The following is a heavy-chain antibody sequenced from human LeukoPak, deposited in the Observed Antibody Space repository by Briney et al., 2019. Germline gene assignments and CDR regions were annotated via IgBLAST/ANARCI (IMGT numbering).Heavy chain of an antibody. D-gene: IGHD3-22*01. CDR2: ISAYNGNT. CDR1: GYTFTSYY. CDR3: ARGDYYDSSGYYSY. J-gene: IGHJ4*02. V-gene: IGHV1-18*04. Sequence: ASVKVSCKASGYTFTSYYMHWVRQAPGQGLEWMGWISAYNGNTNYAQKLQGRVTMTTDTSTSTAYMELRSLRSDDTAVYYCARGDYYDSSGYYSYWGQGTLVTVSS.